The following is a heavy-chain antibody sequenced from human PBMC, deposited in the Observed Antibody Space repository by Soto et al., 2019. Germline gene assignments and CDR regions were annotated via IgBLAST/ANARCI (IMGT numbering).Heavy chain of an antibody. Sequence: QVQLVQSGVEVKKPGASVKVSCKASGYTFISHGISWGRQAPGQGLEWMGWISGKNGNTNYAQKLQVRVTLTTDTSTITAYMELRSLRSDDTAVYYCARVSSSIVVVPDYGMDVWGQGTTVTFSS. CDR1: GYTFISHG. D-gene: IGHD2-15*01. V-gene: IGHV1-18*04. CDR2: ISGKNGNT. CDR3: ARVSSSIVVVPDYGMDV. J-gene: IGHJ6*02.